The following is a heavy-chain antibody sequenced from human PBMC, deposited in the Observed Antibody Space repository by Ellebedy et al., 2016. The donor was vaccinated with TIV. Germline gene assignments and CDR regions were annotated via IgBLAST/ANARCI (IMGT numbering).Heavy chain of an antibody. V-gene: IGHV1-69*13. D-gene: IGHD3-10*01. J-gene: IGHJ5*02. CDR1: GYTFTSYG. CDR2: IIPIFGTA. CDR3: ARDPGEFWFDP. Sequence: SVKVSCXASGYTFTSYGISWVRQAPGQGLEWMGGIIPIFGTANYAQKFQGRVTITADESTSTAYMELSSLRSEDTAVYYCARDPGEFWFDPWGQGTLVTVSS.